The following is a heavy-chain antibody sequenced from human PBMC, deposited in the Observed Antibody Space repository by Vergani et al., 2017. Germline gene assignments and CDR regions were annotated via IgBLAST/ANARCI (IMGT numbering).Heavy chain of an antibody. V-gene: IGHV4-34*01. Sequence: QVQLQQWGGGLLKPSETLSLTCVVNGGSFTSYHWTWIRQSPGEGLEWVGDIDHTGRPDYNPSLKSRLTMSVDKSRDQFSLTLNSVTATDTAIYFCARVNTETNGHLYCYCYMDVWGKGTAVTVS. D-gene: IGHD4-11*01. CDR2: IDHTGRP. CDR1: GGSFTSYH. CDR3: ARVNTETNGHLYCYCYMDV. J-gene: IGHJ6*03.